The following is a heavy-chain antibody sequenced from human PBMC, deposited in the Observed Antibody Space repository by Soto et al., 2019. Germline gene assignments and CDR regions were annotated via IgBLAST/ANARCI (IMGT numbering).Heavy chain of an antibody. D-gene: IGHD3-22*01. J-gene: IGHJ4*02. CDR3: ATWPDDSSGHPL. CDR2: IIPIFGTA. V-gene: IGHV1-69*01. Sequence: QVQLVQAGAEVKKPGSSVKVSCKASGGSFSSYAISWVRQAPGQGLEWMGGIIPIFGTANYAQKFQGRVTITADESTSTAYMELSSLRSEDTAVYYCATWPDDSSGHPLWGQGTLVTVSS. CDR1: GGSFSSYA.